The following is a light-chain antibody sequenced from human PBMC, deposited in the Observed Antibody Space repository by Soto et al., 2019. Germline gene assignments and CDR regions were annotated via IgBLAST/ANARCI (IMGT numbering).Light chain of an antibody. CDR2: AAS. J-gene: IGKJ1*01. CDR3: QQLNSDPWT. V-gene: IGKV1-9*01. CDR1: QGISSY. Sequence: DIQLTQSPSFLSASVGDRVTITCRASQGISSYLAWYQQKPGKAPKLLIYAASTLQSGVPSRFSVSGSGTEFTLTISSLQPEDFATYYCQQLNSDPWTFGQGTKVEIK.